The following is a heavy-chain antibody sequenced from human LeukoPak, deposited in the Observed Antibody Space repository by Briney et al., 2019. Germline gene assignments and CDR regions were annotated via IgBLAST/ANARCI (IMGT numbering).Heavy chain of an antibody. CDR1: GYSFTYYW. D-gene: IGHD2-15*01. Sequence: GESLKISCKGSGYSFTYYWIGWVRLMPGKGLEWMGIIYPGGSDPRYSPSFQGQVTISADKSISTAYLQWSSLKASDTAMYYCARHVREDTRFLDYWGLGTLVTVSS. J-gene: IGHJ4*02. CDR2: IYPGGSDP. CDR3: ARHVREDTRFLDY. V-gene: IGHV5-51*01.